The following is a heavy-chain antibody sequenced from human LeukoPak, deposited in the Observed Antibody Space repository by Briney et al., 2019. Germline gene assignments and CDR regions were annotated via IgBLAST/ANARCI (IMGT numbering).Heavy chain of an antibody. CDR2: ISYEGSNK. CDR3: AKPYYYDRSGSGVNHFDY. Sequence: PGRSLRLSCAASGFTLSYYGMHWVRQAPGKGLGWVAVISYEGSNKYYADSVKGRFTISRDNTKNTLYLQMNSLRAEDTAVYYCAKPYYYDRSGSGVNHFDYWGQGTLVTVSS. D-gene: IGHD3-22*01. CDR1: GFTLSYYG. V-gene: IGHV3-30*18. J-gene: IGHJ4*02.